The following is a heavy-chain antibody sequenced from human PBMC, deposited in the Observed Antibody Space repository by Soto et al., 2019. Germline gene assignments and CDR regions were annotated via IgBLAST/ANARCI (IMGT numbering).Heavy chain of an antibody. CDR2: IYHSGST. CDR3: AGPCGAGSCYLGAFDI. V-gene: IGHV4-4*02. CDR1: GVSINSANW. J-gene: IGHJ3*02. Sequence: QMQLQESGPGLVKPSGTLSLTCTVSGVSINSANWWTWVRQSPGKGLEWIGEIYHSGSTNFNPSRKCRFTISVDDSKNQCYRELTSVAAADTAVYYCAGPCGAGSCYLGAFDIGGQWTMVTVSS. D-gene: IGHD2-15*01.